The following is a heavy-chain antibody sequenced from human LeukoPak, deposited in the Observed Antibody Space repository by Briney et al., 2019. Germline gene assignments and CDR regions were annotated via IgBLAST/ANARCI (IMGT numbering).Heavy chain of an antibody. V-gene: IGHV4-34*01. D-gene: IGHD3-9*01. Sequence: SETLSLTCGVFGVSINDYYWSWIRQSPGKGLEWIGEISHTEGTRYNPSLESRVTMSVGTSENQLSLKLIFVTAADTAVYYCARIRCGHSGSVCYNHWGLGTMVTVSS. J-gene: IGHJ4*02. CDR2: ISHTEGT. CDR1: GVSINDYY. CDR3: ARIRCGHSGSVCYNH.